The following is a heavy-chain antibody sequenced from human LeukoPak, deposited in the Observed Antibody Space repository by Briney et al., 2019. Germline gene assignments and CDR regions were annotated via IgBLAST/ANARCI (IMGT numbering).Heavy chain of an antibody. V-gene: IGHV1-2*02. J-gene: IGHJ6*03. CDR1: GYTFTGCY. Sequence: ASVKVSCKASGYTFTGCYMHWVRQAPGQGLEWMGWINPNSGGTNYAQKFQGRVTMTRDTSISTAYMELSRLRSDDTAVYYCARAVGSGYLYYYYMDVWGKGTTVTVSS. CDR3: ARAVGSGYLYYYYMDV. D-gene: IGHD5-12*01. CDR2: INPNSGGT.